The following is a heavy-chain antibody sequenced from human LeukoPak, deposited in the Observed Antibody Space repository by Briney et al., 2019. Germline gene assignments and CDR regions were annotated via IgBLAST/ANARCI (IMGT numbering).Heavy chain of an antibody. Sequence: KPSETLSLTCTVSGGSISSSSYYWGWIRQPPGKGLEWIGSIYYSGSTYYNPSLKSRVTISVDTSKNQFSLKLSSVTAAGTAVYYCGRVDYDSSGYYSAVDYWGQGILVTVSS. CDR3: GRVDYDSSGYYSAVDY. J-gene: IGHJ4*02. V-gene: IGHV4-39*07. CDR1: GGSISSSSYY. CDR2: IYYSGST. D-gene: IGHD3-22*01.